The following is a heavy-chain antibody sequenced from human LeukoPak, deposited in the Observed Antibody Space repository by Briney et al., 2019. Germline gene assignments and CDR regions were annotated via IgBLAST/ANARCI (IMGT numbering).Heavy chain of an antibody. D-gene: IGHD3-10*01. J-gene: IGHJ4*02. V-gene: IGHV4-34*01. CDR1: GGSFSGYY. Sequence: SETLSLTCAVYGGSFSGYYWSWIRQPPGKGLEWIGEINHSGSTNYNPSLKSRVTISVDTSKNQFSLKLSSVTAADTAVYYCARGRPYYYGSGSYYLGYWGQGTLVTVSS. CDR2: INHSGST. CDR3: ARGRPYYYGSGSYYLGY.